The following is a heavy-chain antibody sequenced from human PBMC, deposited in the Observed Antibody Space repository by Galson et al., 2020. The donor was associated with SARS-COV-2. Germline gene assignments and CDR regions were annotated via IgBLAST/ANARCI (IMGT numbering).Heavy chain of an antibody. CDR2: ISAYNGNT. D-gene: IGHD3-3*01. J-gene: IGHJ4*02. CDR1: GYTFTSYG. Sequence: ASVKVSCKASGYTFTSYGISWVRQAPGQGLEWMGWISAYNGNTNYAQKLQGRVTMTTDTSTSTAYMELRSLRSDDTAVYYCARGESNSEFWGGYFDNIDDWGQGTLVTVSS. CDR3: ARGESNSEFWGGYFDNIDD. V-gene: IGHV1-18*04.